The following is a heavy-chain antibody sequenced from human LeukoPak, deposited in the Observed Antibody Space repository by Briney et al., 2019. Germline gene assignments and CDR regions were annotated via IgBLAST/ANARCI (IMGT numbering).Heavy chain of an antibody. V-gene: IGHV3-48*01. CDR2: ISSSSSTI. D-gene: IGHD2-15*01. J-gene: IGHJ4*02. CDR3: ARGYCSGGSCYSEEYYFDY. Sequence: GGSLRLSCAASGFTFSSYSMNWVRQAPGKGLEWVSYISSSSSTIYYADSVKGRFTISRDNAKNSLYLQMNGLRAEDTAVYYCARGYCSGGSCYSEEYYFDYWGQGTLVTVSS. CDR1: GFTFSSYS.